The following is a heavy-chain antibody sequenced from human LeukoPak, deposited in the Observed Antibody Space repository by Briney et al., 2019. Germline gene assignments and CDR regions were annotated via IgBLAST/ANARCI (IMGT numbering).Heavy chain of an antibody. V-gene: IGHV3-30*04. J-gene: IGHJ4*02. CDR1: GFIFNNYA. Sequence: GGSLRLSCVASGFIFNNYAMYWVRQAPGKGLEWVALISFDGSNKYYADSVKGRFTISRDNSKNTLYLQMNSLRSEDTAVYYCARDHSSGWRFDYWGQGTLVTVSS. D-gene: IGHD6-19*01. CDR2: ISFDGSNK. CDR3: ARDHSSGWRFDY.